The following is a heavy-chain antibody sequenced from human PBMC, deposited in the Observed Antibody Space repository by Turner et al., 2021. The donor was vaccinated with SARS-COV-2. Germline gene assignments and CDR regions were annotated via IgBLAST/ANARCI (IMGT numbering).Heavy chain of an antibody. CDR3: SSVMHPAMNCYGMDD. J-gene: IGHJ6*02. CDR1: GGSISSSSYY. V-gene: IGHV4-39*02. CDR2: MCFSWIT. D-gene: IGHD2-2*01. Sequence: QLQLQESGPGQVKPSETLSLTCTVSGGSISSSSYYWGWIRQPPGKGREWVGSMCFSWITCYNPYPTLRVTITIATSKSKIHLSLKLGSVADTAAYYCSSVMHPAMNCYGMDDWGQGTPVTVSS.